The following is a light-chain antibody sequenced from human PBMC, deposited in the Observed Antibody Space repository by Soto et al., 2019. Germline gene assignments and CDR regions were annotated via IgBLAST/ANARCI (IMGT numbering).Light chain of an antibody. V-gene: IGKV1-5*01. J-gene: IGKJ1*01. CDR3: QQYNSYSGIT. CDR2: DAS. CDR1: QSISSW. Sequence: DIQMTQSPSTLSASVGDRVTITCRASQSISSWLAWYQQKPGKAPKLLIYDASSLESGVPSRFSGSGSGTEFTLTISSLQPDDFATYYCQQYNSYSGITFGQGTKVDI.